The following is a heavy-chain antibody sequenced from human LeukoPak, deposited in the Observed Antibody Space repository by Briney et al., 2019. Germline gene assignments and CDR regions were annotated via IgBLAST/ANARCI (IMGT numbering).Heavy chain of an antibody. J-gene: IGHJ4*02. Sequence: GGSLRLSCAASGFTFSSYTMNWVRQAPGKGLEWVSSISSSSSYIYYADSMKGRFTISRDNAKNSLYLQMNSLRADDTAVYYCARRGYYDSSGYDYWGQGTLVTVSS. D-gene: IGHD3-22*01. CDR1: GFTFSSYT. CDR3: ARRGYYDSSGYDY. V-gene: IGHV3-21*01. CDR2: ISSSSSYI.